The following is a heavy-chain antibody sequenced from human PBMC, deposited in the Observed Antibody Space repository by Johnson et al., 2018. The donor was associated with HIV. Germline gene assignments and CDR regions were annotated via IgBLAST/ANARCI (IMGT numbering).Heavy chain of an antibody. V-gene: IGHV3-30-3*01. CDR1: GFTFSSYA. CDR3: ATRDPTYRPGAFDL. CDR2: ISYDGSNK. D-gene: IGHD1-14*01. J-gene: IGHJ3*01. Sequence: VQLVESGGGVVRPGGSLRVSCAASGFTFSSYAMHWVRQAPGKGLEWVAVISYDGSNKYYADSVQGRFTISRDNSKNTLYLQMNSLRAEDTAVYYCATRDPTYRPGAFDLWGQGTMVTVSS.